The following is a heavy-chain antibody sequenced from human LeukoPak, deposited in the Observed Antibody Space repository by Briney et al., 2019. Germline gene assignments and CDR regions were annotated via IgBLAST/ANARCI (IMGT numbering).Heavy chain of an antibody. J-gene: IGHJ5*02. Sequence: ASVKVSSMPSGYTFTVYYMHWVRPAPGQGLEWMGWINPNSGGTNYEQKFQGRDTMTRDTSISTDYMELSRLRSDDTAVYYCARGDIVVVPAAIHWFDPWGRGTLVTVSS. CDR3: ARGDIVVVPAAIHWFDP. D-gene: IGHD2-2*01. CDR2: INPNSGGT. V-gene: IGHV1-2*02. CDR1: GYTFTVYY.